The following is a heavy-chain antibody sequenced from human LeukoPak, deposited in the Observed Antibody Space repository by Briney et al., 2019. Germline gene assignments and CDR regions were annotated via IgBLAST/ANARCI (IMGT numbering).Heavy chain of an antibody. V-gene: IGHV4-59*08. CDR3: ARQYYYDSSGYSLAPVDY. CDR1: GGSISSYY. D-gene: IGHD3-22*01. CDR2: IYYSGST. J-gene: IGHJ4*02. Sequence: SGTLSLTCTVSGGSISSYYWSWIRQPPGKGLEWIGYIYYSGSTNYNPSLKSRVTISVDTSKNQFSLKLSSVTAADTAVYYCARQYYYDSSGYSLAPVDYWGQGTLVTVSS.